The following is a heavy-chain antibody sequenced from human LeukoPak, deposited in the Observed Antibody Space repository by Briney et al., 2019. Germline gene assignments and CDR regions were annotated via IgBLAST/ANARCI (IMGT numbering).Heavy chain of an antibody. J-gene: IGHJ4*02. CDR1: GYIFTSYD. CDR2: VNPNSGHT. D-gene: IGHD2-15*01. CDR3: ARGAPGSYCSGGSCPYFDY. V-gene: IGHV1-8*01. Sequence: ASVKVSCKASGYIFTSYDVNWVRQATGQGLEWMGWVNPNSGHTGYAQKFQGRVTLTTNTSVSTAYMELSSLRSEDTAIYYCARGAPGSYCSGGSCPYFDYWGQGTLVSVSS.